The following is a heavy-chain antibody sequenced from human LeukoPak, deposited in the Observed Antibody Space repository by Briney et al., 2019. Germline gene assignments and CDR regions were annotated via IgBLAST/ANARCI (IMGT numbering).Heavy chain of an antibody. V-gene: IGHV1-69*04. CDR1: GGTFSISA. D-gene: IGHD1-1*01. J-gene: IGHJ3*02. CDR3: AREGGELAARDVFDI. Sequence: GSSVKVSCKASGGTFSISAISWVRQAPGQGLEWMGRIIPILDITNYSQKFQGRVTIAADKSTTTAYMDLSSLRSDDTAVYYCAREGGELAARDVFDIWGQGTLVTVSS. CDR2: IIPILDIT.